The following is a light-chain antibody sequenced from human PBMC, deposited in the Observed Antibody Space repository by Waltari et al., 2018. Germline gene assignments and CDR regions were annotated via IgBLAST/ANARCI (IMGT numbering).Light chain of an antibody. J-gene: IGKJ1*01. CDR3: QHYVSLPVT. Sequence: EIVLTQSPGTLSLSPGERATLSCRASQIVSRALAWYQQNPGQAPRLLIYGASNRATGIPDRFSGSGSGTDFSLIISSLEPEDFAVYYCQHYVSLPVTFGQGTKVEIK. V-gene: IGKV3-20*01. CDR2: GAS. CDR1: QIVSRA.